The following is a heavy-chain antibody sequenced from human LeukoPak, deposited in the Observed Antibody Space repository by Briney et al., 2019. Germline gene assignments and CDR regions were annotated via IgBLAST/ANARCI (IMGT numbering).Heavy chain of an antibody. D-gene: IGHD3-22*01. CDR3: ARNDPDSSED. J-gene: IGHJ4*02. V-gene: IGHV3-30-3*01. CDR2: ISGDGNNE. Sequence: PGGSLRLSCAASGFIFSNYPMHWVRQAPGKGLEWVAVISGDGNNEHYADSAKGRFTTSRGNAKSTAYLHMNSLRSEDTAVYYCARNDPDSSEDWGQGTLVTVSS. CDR1: GFIFSNYP.